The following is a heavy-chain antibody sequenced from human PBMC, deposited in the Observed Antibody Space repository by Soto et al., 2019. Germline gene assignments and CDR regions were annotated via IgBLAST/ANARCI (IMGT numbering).Heavy chain of an antibody. CDR3: AREPGEGYSIENYYYYGMDV. J-gene: IGHJ6*02. V-gene: IGHV4-31*03. Sequence: SETLSLTCTVSGGSISSGGYYWSWIRQHPGKGLEWIGYIYYSGSTYYNPSLKSRVTISVDTSKNQFSLKLSSVTAADTAVYYCAREPGEGYSIENYYYYGMDVWGQGTTVTVSS. CDR2: IYYSGST. CDR1: GGSISSGGYY. D-gene: IGHD6-13*01.